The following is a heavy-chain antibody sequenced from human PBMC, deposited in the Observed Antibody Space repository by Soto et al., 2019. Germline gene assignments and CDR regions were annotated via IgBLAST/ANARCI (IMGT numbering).Heavy chain of an antibody. D-gene: IGHD3-22*01. CDR3: ARDRLRGYDSSGFYS. V-gene: IGHV1-18*01. J-gene: IGHJ4*02. CDR2: INTYNGNR. Sequence: QVQLVQSGAELRKPGASVKVSCKDSGYSFSSYGINWVRQAPGQGLEWMGWINTYNGNRNYAQNFEDRVTMTTATSTNTVYMELRSLKSDDTAIYYCARDRLRGYDSSGFYSWGQGTLVTVSS. CDR1: GYSFSSYG.